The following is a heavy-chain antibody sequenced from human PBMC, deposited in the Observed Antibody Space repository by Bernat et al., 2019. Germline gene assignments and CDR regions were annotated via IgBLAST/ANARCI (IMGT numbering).Heavy chain of an antibody. J-gene: IGHJ5*02. D-gene: IGHD4-17*01. CDR2: VSSDGSDK. V-gene: IGHV3-30*03. CDR1: GFTFSSYG. CDR3: AMLTTVKP. Sequence: QVRLVESGGGVVQPGRSLRLSCAASGFTFSSYGIHWVRQAPGKGLEWVAVVSSDGSDKHYADSVKSRFTISRDNSKNTLYLQMNNRGAEDTAVYYCAMLTTVKPWGQGTLVTVSS.